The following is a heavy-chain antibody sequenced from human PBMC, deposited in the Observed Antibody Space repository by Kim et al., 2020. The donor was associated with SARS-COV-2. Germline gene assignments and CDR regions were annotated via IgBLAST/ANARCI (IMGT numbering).Heavy chain of an antibody. D-gene: IGHD3-22*01. V-gene: IGHV1-18*01. CDR3: ARNDYYDSSGYYRGSYYYYGMDV. Sequence: ASVKVSCKASGYTFTSYGISWVRQAPGQGLEWMGWISAYNGNTNYAQKLQGRVTMTTDTSTSTAYMELRSLRSDDTAVYYCARNDYYDSSGYYRGSYYYYGMDVWGQGTTVTVSS. CDR2: ISAYNGNT. J-gene: IGHJ6*02. CDR1: GYTFTSYG.